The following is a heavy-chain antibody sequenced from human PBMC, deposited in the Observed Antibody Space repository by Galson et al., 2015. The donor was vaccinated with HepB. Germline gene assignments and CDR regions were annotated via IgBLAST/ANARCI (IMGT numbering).Heavy chain of an antibody. J-gene: IGHJ2*01. V-gene: IGHV1-24*01. D-gene: IGHD3-16*01. Sequence: SVKVSCKVSGYTLTELSMHWVRQAPGKGLEWMGGFDPEDGETIYAQKFQGRVTMTEDTSTDTAYMELSSLRPEDTAVYYCATDKGGRGNWYFDLWGRGTLVTVSS. CDR3: ATDKGGRGNWYFDL. CDR1: GYTLTELS. CDR2: FDPEDGET.